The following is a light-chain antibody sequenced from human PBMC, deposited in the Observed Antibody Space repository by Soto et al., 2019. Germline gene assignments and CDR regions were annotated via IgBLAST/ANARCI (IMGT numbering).Light chain of an antibody. CDR3: SSYTYSNTREV. J-gene: IGLJ1*01. V-gene: IGLV2-14*01. CDR2: EVS. CDR1: SSDVGCSNY. Sequence: SVLIQPDSVSGSPRQSINISCTETSSDVGCSNYVSWYQHHPHRAPKLLIYEVSYHPSGVSNRFSGSKSGNMASLTISGLQAEDEADYYCSSYTYSNTREVFGSGTKVTVL.